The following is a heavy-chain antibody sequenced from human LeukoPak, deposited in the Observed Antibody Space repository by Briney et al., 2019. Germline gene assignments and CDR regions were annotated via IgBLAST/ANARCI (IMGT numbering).Heavy chain of an antibody. Sequence: SETLSLTCTVSGGSISSYYWSWIRQPPGKGLEWIGYIYYSGSTNYNPSLKSRVTISVGTSKNQFSLKLSSVTAADTAVYYCARSVRRDWFDPWGQGTLVTVSS. CDR3: ARSVRRDWFDP. D-gene: IGHD3-10*01. V-gene: IGHV4-59*01. J-gene: IGHJ5*02. CDR2: IYYSGST. CDR1: GGSISSYY.